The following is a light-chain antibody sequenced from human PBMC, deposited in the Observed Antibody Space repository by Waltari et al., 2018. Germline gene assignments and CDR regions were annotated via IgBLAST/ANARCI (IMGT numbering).Light chain of an antibody. CDR3: GTLDSSLSAGV. CDR1: SSNLGNNF. J-gene: IGLJ2*01. V-gene: IGLV1-51*01. Sequence: QSVFTQPPSVSAAPGQKVTIPCSGSSSNLGNNFVSWYQQLPGTAPKLLIYDNDNRPSGIPDRFSGSKSGTSATLGITGLQTGDEADYYCGTLDSSLSAGVFGGGTKVTVL. CDR2: DND.